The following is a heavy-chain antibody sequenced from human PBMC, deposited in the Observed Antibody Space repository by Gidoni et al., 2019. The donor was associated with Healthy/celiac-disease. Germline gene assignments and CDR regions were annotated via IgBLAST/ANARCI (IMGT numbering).Heavy chain of an antibody. Sequence: EVQLLESGGGLVQPGGSLSLSCAASGFTFSSYAMSWVRQAPGKGLEWVSAISGSGGSTYYADSVKGRFTISRDNSKNTLYLQMNSLRAEDTAVYYCAKAAPGGETYYYDLRVQTNFDYWGQGTLVTVSS. V-gene: IGHV3-23*01. CDR1: GFTFSSYA. D-gene: IGHD3-22*01. J-gene: IGHJ4*02. CDR3: AKAAPGGETYYYDLRVQTNFDY. CDR2: ISGSGGST.